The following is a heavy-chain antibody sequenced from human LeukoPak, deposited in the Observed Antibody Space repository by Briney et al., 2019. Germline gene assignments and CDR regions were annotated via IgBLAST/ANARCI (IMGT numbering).Heavy chain of an antibody. J-gene: IGHJ4*02. D-gene: IGHD4-17*01. CDR1: GGSISSSRYY. Sequence: SETLSLTCTVSGGSISSSRYYWGWIRQPPGKGLEWIGSIYYSGSTFYNPSLKSRVTISVDRSRNQFSLKLTSATAADTAMYYCARGAYGDYVYGDYFDYWGQGALVTVSS. CDR3: ARGAYGDYVYGDYFDY. V-gene: IGHV4-39*07. CDR2: IYYSGST.